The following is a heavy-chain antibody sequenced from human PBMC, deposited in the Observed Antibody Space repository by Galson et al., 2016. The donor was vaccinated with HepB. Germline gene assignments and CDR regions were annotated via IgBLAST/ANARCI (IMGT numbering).Heavy chain of an antibody. CDR1: GFTFSSNA. Sequence: SLRLSCAGSGFTFSSNAVSWVRQAPGKGLEWVSAISSRGDFTYYADSVKGRFTISRDNAANSLYLRMNSLRDEDTAVYYCARVGREDYGGKTFGYDYWGQGALVTVSS. J-gene: IGHJ4*02. D-gene: IGHD4-23*01. CDR2: ISSRGDFT. V-gene: IGHV3-23*01. CDR3: ARVGREDYGGKTFGYDY.